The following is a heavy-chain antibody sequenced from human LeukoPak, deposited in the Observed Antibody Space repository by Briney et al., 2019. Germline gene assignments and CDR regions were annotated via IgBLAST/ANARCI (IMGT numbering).Heavy chain of an antibody. CDR1: GGSISDYY. Sequence: SETLSLTCAVSGGSISDYYWSWIRQPPGKGLEWIGEINRSGTTYYNPSLKSRVTISVDTSKNQFSLKLSSVTAADTAVYYCARRLRGHFDYWGQGTLVTVSS. J-gene: IGHJ4*02. V-gene: IGHV4-34*01. CDR2: INRSGTT. CDR3: ARRLRGHFDY. D-gene: IGHD6-25*01.